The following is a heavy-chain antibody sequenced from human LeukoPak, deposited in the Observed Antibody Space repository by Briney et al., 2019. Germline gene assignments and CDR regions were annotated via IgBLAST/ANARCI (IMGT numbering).Heavy chain of an antibody. CDR3: ARNYYYGSGSHYYFDY. D-gene: IGHD3-10*01. Sequence: SETLSLTCTVSGGSISSYYWSWIRQPPGKGLEWIGYIYYSGSTNYNPSLKSRVTISVDTSKNQFSLKLSFVTAADTAVYYCARNYYYGSGSHYYFDYWGQGTLVTVSS. CDR2: IYYSGST. CDR1: GGSISSYY. V-gene: IGHV4-59*01. J-gene: IGHJ4*02.